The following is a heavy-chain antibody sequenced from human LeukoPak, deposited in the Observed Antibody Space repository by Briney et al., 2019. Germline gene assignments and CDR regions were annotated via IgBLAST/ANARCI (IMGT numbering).Heavy chain of an antibody. Sequence: SETLSLTCTVSGCSISSYYWSWIRQPPGKGLEWIGYIYYSGSTNYNPSLKSRVTISVDTSKNQFSLKLSSVTAADTAVYYCARAYPSKSPPYYFDYWGQGTLVTVSS. CDR1: GCSISSYY. J-gene: IGHJ4*02. V-gene: IGHV4-59*01. CDR3: ARAYPSKSPPYYFDY. CDR2: IYYSGST.